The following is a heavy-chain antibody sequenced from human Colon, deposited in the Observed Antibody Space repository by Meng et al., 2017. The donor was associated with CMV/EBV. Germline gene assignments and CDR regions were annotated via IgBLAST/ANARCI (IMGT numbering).Heavy chain of an antibody. V-gene: IGHV1-18*01. CDR1: GYTFTSYG. CDR2: ISGSTGYT. J-gene: IGHJ4*02. D-gene: IGHD1-1*01. Sequence: QVQLVQSGAEVKEPGASVLVSCRSSGYTFTSYGINWVRQAPGQGLEWMGWISGSTGYTNRAQKFQGRVTMTTDTSTSTAYLALTSLTSNDTAVYYCARGRHNWSGVLDYWGQGTLVTVSS. CDR3: ARGRHNWSGVLDY.